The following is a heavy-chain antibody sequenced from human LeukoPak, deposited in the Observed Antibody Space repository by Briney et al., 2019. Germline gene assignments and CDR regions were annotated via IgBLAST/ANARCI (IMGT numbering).Heavy chain of an antibody. V-gene: IGHV4-4*07. D-gene: IGHD1-26*01. CDR3: ARGTVIGGATFLFWFAP. Sequence: PSETLSLTCSVSGGSISSYYWSWIRQPAGKGLEWIGRIYSSESTNYNPSLKGRVTMSVDTSKNQFSLKLSSVTAAATAVYYCARGTVIGGATFLFWFAPGGEEPLVTVPS. CDR1: GGSISSYY. J-gene: IGHJ5*02. CDR2: IYSSEST.